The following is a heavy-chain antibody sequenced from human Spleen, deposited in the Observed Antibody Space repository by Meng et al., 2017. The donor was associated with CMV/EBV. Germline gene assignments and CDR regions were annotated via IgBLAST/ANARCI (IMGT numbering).Heavy chain of an antibody. J-gene: IGHJ4*02. CDR2: INPTSGGT. D-gene: IGHD2-2*02. CDR3: ARVGQPIVVVPAAILEYYFDY. V-gene: IGHV1-2*02. Sequence: ASVKVSCKASGYTFTGYYFHWVRQAPGQGLEWMGYINPTSGGTNYAQKFQGRVTMTRDTSISTAYMELSRLRSDDTAVYYCARVGQPIVVVPAAILEYYFDYWGQGTLVTSPQ. CDR1: GYTFTGYY.